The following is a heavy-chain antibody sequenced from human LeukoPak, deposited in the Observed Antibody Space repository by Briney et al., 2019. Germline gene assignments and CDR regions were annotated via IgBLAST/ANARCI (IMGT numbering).Heavy chain of an antibody. V-gene: IGHV3-23*01. J-gene: IGHJ4*02. CDR1: GFTFSSYA. CDR3: ARSRDGYNYPDY. CDR2: ISGSGGST. Sequence: GGSLRLSCAASGFTFSSYAMSWVRQAPGEGLEWVSAISGSGGSTYYADSVKGRFTISRDNSKNTLYLQMNSLRAEDTAVYYCARSRDGYNYPDYWGQGTLVTVSS. D-gene: IGHD5-24*01.